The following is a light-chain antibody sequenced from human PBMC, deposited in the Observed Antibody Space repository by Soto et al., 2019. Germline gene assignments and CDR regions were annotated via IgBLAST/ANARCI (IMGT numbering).Light chain of an antibody. CDR1: SSDVGKYDY. CDR3: SSFTSSSALEVL. CDR2: EVS. Sequence: QSALTQPPSASGSPGQSVTISCTGTSSDVGKYDYVSWFQHHPGKAPKLIIYEVSNRPSGVSNRFSGSKSGNTASLTISGLQAEDEADYYCSSFTSSSALEVLFGGGTKLTVL. V-gene: IGLV2-14*01. J-gene: IGLJ2*01.